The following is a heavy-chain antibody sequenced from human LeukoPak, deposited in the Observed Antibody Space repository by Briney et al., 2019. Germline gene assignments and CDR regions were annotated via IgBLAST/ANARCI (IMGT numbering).Heavy chain of an antibody. Sequence: PSETLSLTCTVSGGSISSHYWSWIRQPPGKGLEWIGYIYYSGTTNYNPSLKSRVTISVDTSKNQFSLKLSSVTAADTAVYYCARNGRAAYYYDSSGYYRYWGQGTLVTVSS. CDR3: ARNGRAAYYYDSSGYYRY. CDR2: IYYSGTT. CDR1: GGSISSHY. D-gene: IGHD3-22*01. J-gene: IGHJ4*02. V-gene: IGHV4-59*11.